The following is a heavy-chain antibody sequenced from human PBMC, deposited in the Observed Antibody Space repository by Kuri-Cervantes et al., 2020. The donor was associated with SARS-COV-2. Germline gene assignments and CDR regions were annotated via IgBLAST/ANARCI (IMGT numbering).Heavy chain of an antibody. CDR2: IYHSGST. V-gene: IGHV4-38-2*01. D-gene: IGHD6-6*01. J-gene: IGHJ6*03. CDR3: ARNVKYRQPYYYMDV. CDR1: GYSISSGYY. Sequence: SETLSLTCAVSGYSISSGYYWGWIRQPPGKGLEWIGSIYHSGSTYYNPSLKSRVTISVDTSKNQFSPKLSSVTAADTAVYYCARNVKYRQPYYYMDVWGKGTTVTVSS.